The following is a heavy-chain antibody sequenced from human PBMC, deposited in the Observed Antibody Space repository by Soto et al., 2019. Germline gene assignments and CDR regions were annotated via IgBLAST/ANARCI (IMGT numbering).Heavy chain of an antibody. J-gene: IGHJ3*02. CDR1: ATFSPAT. V-gene: IGHV1-2*02. Sequence: GASVKVSARLLATFSPATIQWVRQAPGQGLEWMGWINTKTGGTKYAQKFQGRVTMTRDTSINTAYMEVSRLRSDDTAVYYCATDKVAFDMWGQGTMVTVSS. D-gene: IGHD3-9*01. CDR3: ATDKVAFDM. CDR2: INTKTGGT.